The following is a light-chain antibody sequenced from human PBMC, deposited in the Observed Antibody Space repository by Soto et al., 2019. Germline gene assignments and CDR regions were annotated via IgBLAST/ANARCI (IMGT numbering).Light chain of an antibody. J-gene: IGKJ5*01. Sequence: EIGMTQSPATLSVSPGERATLSCRASQSVSSNLAWYQQKPGQAPRLLIYGASTRATGIPARFSGSGSGTEFTLTISSLQSEDFAVYYCQQYNNWPRGITFGQGTRLEIK. V-gene: IGKV3D-15*01. CDR3: QQYNNWPRGIT. CDR2: GAS. CDR1: QSVSSN.